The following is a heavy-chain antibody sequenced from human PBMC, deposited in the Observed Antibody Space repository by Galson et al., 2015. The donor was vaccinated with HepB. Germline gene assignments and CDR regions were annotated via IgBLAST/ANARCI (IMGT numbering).Heavy chain of an antibody. D-gene: IGHD4-17*01. CDR2: TYFRAKWHT. CDR3: AYGSDV. V-gene: IGHV6-1*01. Sequence: ISGDSVTSNSAVWNWIRQPPSRGLEWLGRTYFRAKWHTDYGISVKSRININADISQNQFSLQLSSVTSDDTAVYYCAYGSDVWGQGTTVIVSS. J-gene: IGHJ6*02. CDR1: GDSVTSNSAV.